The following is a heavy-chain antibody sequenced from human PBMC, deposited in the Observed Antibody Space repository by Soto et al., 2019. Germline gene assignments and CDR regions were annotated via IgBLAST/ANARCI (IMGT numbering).Heavy chain of an antibody. D-gene: IGHD3-10*01. CDR2: ISGSGGST. J-gene: IGHJ4*02. CDR3: AKPRGLRDIWYGFYFDY. CDR1: GFTFSSYA. Sequence: GGSLRLSCAASGFTFSSYAMSWVRQAPGKGLEWVSAISGSGGSTYYADSVKGRFTISRDNSKNTLYLQMNSLRAEDTAVYYCAKPRGLRDIWYGFYFDYWGQGTLVTVSS. V-gene: IGHV3-23*01.